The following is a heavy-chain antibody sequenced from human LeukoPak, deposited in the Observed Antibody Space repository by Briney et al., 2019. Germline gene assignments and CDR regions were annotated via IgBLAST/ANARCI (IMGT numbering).Heavy chain of an antibody. D-gene: IGHD3-22*01. CDR2: IYSPGTN. CDR3: ARGIGTSYDSSRDAFDI. V-gene: IGHV4-61*02. J-gene: IGHJ3*02. CDR1: AGSINSGDYY. Sequence: SETLSLTCTVSAGSINSGDYYWSWIRQPAGKGLEWIGRIYSPGTNYNYNPSVKSRVTISIDTSKNQFSLKLTPVTAADTAVYYCARGIGTSYDSSRDAFDIWGQGTMVTVSS.